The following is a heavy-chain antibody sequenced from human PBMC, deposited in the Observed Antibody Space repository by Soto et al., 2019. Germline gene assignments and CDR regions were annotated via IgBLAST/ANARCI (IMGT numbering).Heavy chain of an antibody. J-gene: IGHJ4*02. CDR3: ARDGFQYGTNYFDF. D-gene: IGHD4-17*01. CDR2: INIYTGAT. CDR1: GYSFSMYT. Sequence: ASVKVSCKASGYSFSMYTIHRVRQAPGQSLEYMGWINIYTGATNYSRSLHDRLTFTRDTSASTSYLDLRGLTPDDTAVYYCARDGFQYGTNYFDFWGQGTLVTVSS. V-gene: IGHV1-3*04.